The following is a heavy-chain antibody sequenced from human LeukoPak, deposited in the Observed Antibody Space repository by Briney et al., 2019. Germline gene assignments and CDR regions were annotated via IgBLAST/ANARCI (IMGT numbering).Heavy chain of an antibody. CDR3: ARDGGGIAVAGPPGDY. CDR1: GYTFTSYG. J-gene: IGHJ4*02. CDR2: ISAYNGNT. V-gene: IGHV1-18*04. Sequence: ASVKVSCKASGYTFTSYGISWVRQAPGQGLEWMGWISAYNGNTNYAQKLQGRVTMTTDTCTSTAYMELRSLRSDDTAVYYCARDGGGIAVAGPPGDYWGQGTLVTVSS. D-gene: IGHD6-19*01.